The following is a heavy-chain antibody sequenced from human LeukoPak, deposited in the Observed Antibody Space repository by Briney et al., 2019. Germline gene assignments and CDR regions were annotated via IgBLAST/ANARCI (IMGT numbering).Heavy chain of an antibody. Sequence: SETLSLTCTVSGGSISSYYWSWIRQPAGKGLEWIGRIYTSGSTNYNPSLKSRVTISVDTSKNQFSLKLSSVTAADTAVYYCVRRDSSTYWYFDLWGRGTLVTVSS. CDR2: IYTSGST. CDR3: VRRDSSTYWYFDL. D-gene: IGHD6-13*01. V-gene: IGHV4-4*07. J-gene: IGHJ2*01. CDR1: GGSISSYY.